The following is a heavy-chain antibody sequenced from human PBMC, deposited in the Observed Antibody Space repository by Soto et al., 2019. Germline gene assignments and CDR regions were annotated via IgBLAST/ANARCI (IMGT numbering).Heavy chain of an antibody. CDR2: ISAHNGNT. D-gene: IGHD1-1*01. J-gene: IGHJ4*02. Sequence: QVHLVQSGAEVKKPGASVKVSCKASGYTFTSYGITWVRQAPGQGLEWMGWISAHNGNTDYAQKLQGRVIVTRDTSTSTAYMELRSLISDDTAVYYCPRVRYGDYWGQGALVTVSS. V-gene: IGHV1-18*01. CDR1: GYTFTSYG. CDR3: PRVRYGDY.